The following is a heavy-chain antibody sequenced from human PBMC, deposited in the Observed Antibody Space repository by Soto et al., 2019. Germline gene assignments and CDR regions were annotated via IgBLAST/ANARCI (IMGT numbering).Heavy chain of an antibody. CDR1: GYSFSDYH. V-gene: IGHV1-2*04. CDR2: INPKSGGT. CDR3: ARGHSTDCSNGVCSFFYNHEMDV. J-gene: IGHJ6*02. Sequence: ASVKVSCKASGYSFSDYHIHWVRQAPGQGLEWLGRINPKSGGTSSAQKFQGWVTMTRDTSISTAYMELTRLRSDDTAVYFCARGHSTDCSNGVCSFFYNHEMDVWGQGTTVTVSS. D-gene: IGHD2-8*01.